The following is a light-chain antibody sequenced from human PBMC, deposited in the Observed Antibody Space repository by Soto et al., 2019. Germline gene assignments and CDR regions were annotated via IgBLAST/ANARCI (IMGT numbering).Light chain of an antibody. J-gene: IGKJ3*01. Sequence: ILMTQSPVILSVSPGERATLSCRASQSVSNKLAWYQQRPGRAPILLLYGASTRATGIPARLSGSGSGTEFTPAISSLQSEDFAVYDCEQYNQCPHFTCGPGTRVDIK. CDR3: EQYNQCPHFT. CDR1: QSVSNK. CDR2: GAS. V-gene: IGKV3-15*01.